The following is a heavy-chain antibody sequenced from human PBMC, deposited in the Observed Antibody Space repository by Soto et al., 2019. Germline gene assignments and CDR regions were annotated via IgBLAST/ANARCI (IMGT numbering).Heavy chain of an antibody. CDR1: GFTFSSYA. CDR3: ARDPRPYGENYFDY. J-gene: IGHJ4*02. V-gene: IGHV3-23*01. CDR2: ISGSGGST. Sequence: EVQLLESGGGFVQPGGSLRLSCAASGFTFSSYAMSWVRQAPGKGLEWVSAISGSGGSTYYADSVKGRFTISRDNSKNTLYLQMYSLRAEDTAVYFCARDPRPYGENYFDYWGQGTLVTVSS. D-gene: IGHD3-10*01.